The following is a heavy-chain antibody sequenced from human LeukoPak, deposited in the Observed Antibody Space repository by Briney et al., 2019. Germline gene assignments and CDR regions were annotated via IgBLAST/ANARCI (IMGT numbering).Heavy chain of an antibody. CDR3: ATGSLWSSTYYYYGMDV. CDR1: GYTLTELS. CDR2: SDSEDGET. Sequence: ASVKVSCKVSGYTLTELSMHWVRQAPGKGLEWMGGSDSEDGETIYAQKFQGRVTMTEDTSTDTAYMELSSLRSEDTAVYYCATGSLWSSTYYYYGMDVWGQGTTVTVSS. D-gene: IGHD3-10*01. V-gene: IGHV1-24*01. J-gene: IGHJ6*02.